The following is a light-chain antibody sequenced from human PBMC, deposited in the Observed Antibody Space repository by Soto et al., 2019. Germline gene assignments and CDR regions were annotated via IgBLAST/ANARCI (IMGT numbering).Light chain of an antibody. CDR1: QSVDKK. CDR3: QQYNDWPRT. V-gene: IGKV3D-15*01. Sequence: EVVLTQSPAALSVSPGGRAGLSCRASQSVDKKLAWYQQKPGQAPRLLIYDASTRATGIPARFSGGGSGTEFTLTISSLQSEDFAVYYCQQYNDWPRTFGQGTKVDI. CDR2: DAS. J-gene: IGKJ1*01.